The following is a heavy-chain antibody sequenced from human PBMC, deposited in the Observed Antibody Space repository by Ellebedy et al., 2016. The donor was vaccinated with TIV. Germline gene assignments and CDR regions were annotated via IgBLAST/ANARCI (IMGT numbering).Heavy chain of an antibody. J-gene: IGHJ3*02. D-gene: IGHD4-17*01. CDR2: IYYTGST. CDR1: GGSISSSSCY. CDR3: ARGGYGDYTYDAFDI. Sequence: SETLSLTCTVSGGSISSSSCYWGWIRQPPGKGLEWIGSIYYTGSTYYNPSLKSRVTISVDTSKNQFSLKLSSVTAADTAVYYCARGGYGDYTYDAFDIWGQGTMVTVSS. V-gene: IGHV4-39*07.